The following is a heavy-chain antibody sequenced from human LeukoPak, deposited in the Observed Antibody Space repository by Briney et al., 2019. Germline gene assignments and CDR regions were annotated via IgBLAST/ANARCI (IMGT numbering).Heavy chain of an antibody. CDR1: GFTFSGSA. CDR3: SSQYNSGSGVIY. Sequence: GGSLRLSCAASGFTFSGSAMHWVRQASGKGLEWVGRISSKVNTYATAYAASVKGRFAISRDDSKNTSFLQMDSLKPEATAVYYCSSQYNSGSGVIYWGQGTLVTVSS. J-gene: IGHJ4*02. D-gene: IGHD6-19*01. V-gene: IGHV3-73*01. CDR2: ISSKVNTYAT.